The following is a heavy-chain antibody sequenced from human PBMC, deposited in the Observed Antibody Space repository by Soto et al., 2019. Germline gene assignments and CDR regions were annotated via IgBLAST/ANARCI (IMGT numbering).Heavy chain of an antibody. CDR1: GDSITTNY. Sequence: SETLSLTCTVSGDSITTNYWSWIRQPPGKGLEWIGYSYYRKNTNYNPSLKSRVTISLDTSQNQFSLKLNSVTAADTAVYYCVRSWGHCGSDCDDPDLDSWGRGTMVTVSS. CDR3: VRSWGHCGSDCDDPDLDS. J-gene: IGHJ4*02. D-gene: IGHD2-21*02. CDR2: SYYRKNT. V-gene: IGHV4-59*01.